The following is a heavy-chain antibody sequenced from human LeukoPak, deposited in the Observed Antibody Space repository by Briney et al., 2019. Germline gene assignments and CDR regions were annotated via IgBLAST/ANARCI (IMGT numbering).Heavy chain of an antibody. CDR2: ISGSGGST. D-gene: IGHD2/OR15-2a*01. Sequence: PGGSLRLSCAASGFTFSSYGMHWVRQAPGKGLEWVSAISGSGGSTYYADSVKGRFTISRDNSKNTLYLQMNSLRAEDTAVYYCAKDPLDFSLEDYWGQGTLVTVSS. CDR1: GFTFSSYG. J-gene: IGHJ4*02. CDR3: AKDPLDFSLEDY. V-gene: IGHV3-23*01.